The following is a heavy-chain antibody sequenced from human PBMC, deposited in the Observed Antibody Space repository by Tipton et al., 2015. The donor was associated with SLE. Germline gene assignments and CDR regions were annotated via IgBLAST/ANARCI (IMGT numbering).Heavy chain of an antibody. Sequence: TLSLTCAVYGGSFSGYYWSWIRQPPGKGLEWIGEINHSGSTNYNPSLKSRVTISVDTSKNQFSLKLSSVTAADTAVYYCASRGGEDLDYWGQETLVTVSS. J-gene: IGHJ4*02. V-gene: IGHV4-34*01. CDR1: GGSFSGYY. CDR2: INHSGST. CDR3: ASRGGEDLDY. D-gene: IGHD3-16*01.